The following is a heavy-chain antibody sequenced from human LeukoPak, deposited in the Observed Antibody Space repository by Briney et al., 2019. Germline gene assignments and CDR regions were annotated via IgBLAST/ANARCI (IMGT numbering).Heavy chain of an antibody. V-gene: IGHV1-18*01. D-gene: IGHD2-2*01. CDR3: ARAALYCSSTSCYFDY. Sequence: ASVKVSCKASGYTFTSYGISRVRQAPGQGLEWMGWISAYNGNTNYAQKLQGRVTMTTDTSTSTAYMELRSLRSDDTAVYYCARAALYCSSTSCYFDYWGQGTLVTVSS. CDR1: GYTFTSYG. CDR2: ISAYNGNT. J-gene: IGHJ4*02.